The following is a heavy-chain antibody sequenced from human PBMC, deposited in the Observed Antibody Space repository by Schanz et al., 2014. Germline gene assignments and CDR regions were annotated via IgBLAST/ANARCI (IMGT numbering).Heavy chain of an antibody. J-gene: IGHJ6*02. CDR2: IWSDGSGK. CDR3: ARDSGPYYDKRMDV. D-gene: IGHD3-9*01. Sequence: QVQLVESGGGVVQPGGSLRLSCAASGFIFSNYGMHWVRPTPGKGLEWVAVIWSDGSGKYYADSVKGRFTISRDSPKNTLYLQMNSLRAEDTALYYCARDSGPYYDKRMDVWGQGTTVAVSS. CDR1: GFIFSNYG. V-gene: IGHV3-33*01.